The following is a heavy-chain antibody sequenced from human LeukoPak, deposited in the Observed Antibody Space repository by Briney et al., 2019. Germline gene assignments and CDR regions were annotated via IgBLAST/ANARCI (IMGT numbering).Heavy chain of an antibody. V-gene: IGHV1-18*01. D-gene: IGHD4-23*01. Sequence: ASVKVSCKASGYTFTSYGISWVRQAPGQGLEWMGWISSYNGNTKYAQKLQGRVTMTTDTSTGTAYMELRSLRSDDTAVYYCARLYGGNPGDAFDVWGQGTMVTVSS. CDR2: ISSYNGNT. CDR1: GYTFTSYG. J-gene: IGHJ3*01. CDR3: ARLYGGNPGDAFDV.